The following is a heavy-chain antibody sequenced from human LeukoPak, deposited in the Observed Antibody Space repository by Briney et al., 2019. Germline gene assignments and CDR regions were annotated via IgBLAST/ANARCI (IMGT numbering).Heavy chain of an antibody. CDR3: ARQWELLPNNWFDP. CDR2: IYYSGST. J-gene: IGHJ5*02. CDR1: GGSISSSSYY. D-gene: IGHD1-26*01. V-gene: IGHV4-39*07. Sequence: PSETLSLTCTVSGGSISSSSYYWGWIRQPPGKGLEWIGSIYYSGSTNYNPSLKSRVTISVDTSKNQFSLKLSSVTAADTAVYYCARQWELLPNNWFDPWGQGTLVTVSS.